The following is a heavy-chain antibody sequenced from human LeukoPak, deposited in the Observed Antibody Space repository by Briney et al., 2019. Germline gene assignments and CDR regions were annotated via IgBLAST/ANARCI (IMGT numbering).Heavy chain of an antibody. D-gene: IGHD6-13*01. CDR2: ISAYNGNT. J-gene: IGHJ3*02. CDR1: GYTFTSYG. V-gene: IGHV1-18*01. CDR3: ARDPGIAAAGTVRAFDI. Sequence: ASVKVSCKASGYTFTSYGISWVRQAPGQGLEWMGWISAYNGNTNYAQKLQGRVTMTTDTSTSTAYMELRSLRSDDTAVYYCARDPGIAAAGTVRAFDIWGQVTMVTVSS.